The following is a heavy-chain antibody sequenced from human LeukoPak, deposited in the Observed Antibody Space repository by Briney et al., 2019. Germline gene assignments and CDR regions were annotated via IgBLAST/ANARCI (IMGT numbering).Heavy chain of an antibody. CDR1: GFTFSSYG. J-gene: IGHJ5*02. Sequence: QPGGSLRLSCEASGFTFSSYGMSWVRQAPGKGLEWVSYISSSGSTIYYADSVKGRFTISRDNAKNSLYLQMNSLRAEDTAVYYCARHGPRGGLLPWGQGTLVTVSS. CDR2: ISSSGSTI. V-gene: IGHV3-48*04. CDR3: ARHGPRGGLLP. D-gene: IGHD3-10*01.